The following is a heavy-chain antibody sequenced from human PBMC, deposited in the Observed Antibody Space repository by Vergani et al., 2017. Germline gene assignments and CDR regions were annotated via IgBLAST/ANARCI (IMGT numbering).Heavy chain of an antibody. D-gene: IGHD2-2*01. CDR3: AREGQPYCSSTSCYPKPFDY. Sequence: EVQLVESGGGLVQPGRSLRLSCTASGFTFSSYGMNWVRQAPGKGLEWVSSISSSSSYIYYADSVKGRFTISRDNAKNSLYLQMNSLRAEDTAVYYCAREGQPYCSSTSCYPKPFDYWGQGTLVTVSS. J-gene: IGHJ4*02. V-gene: IGHV3-21*01. CDR1: GFTFSSYG. CDR2: ISSSSSYI.